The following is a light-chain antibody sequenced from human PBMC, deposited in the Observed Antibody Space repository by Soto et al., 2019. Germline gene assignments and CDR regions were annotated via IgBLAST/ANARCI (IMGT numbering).Light chain of an antibody. Sequence: QSALTQPASVSGSPGQSITISCTGSGRDIGAYNYVSWYQQHPGKAPKLIIYEVENRPSGVSNRFSASKSAFTASLTISGLQDEEEDAYYCSSYTTSYFYVFGPGTKSP. V-gene: IGLV2-14*01. CDR1: GRDIGAYNY. J-gene: IGLJ1*01. CDR3: SSYTTSYFYV. CDR2: EVE.